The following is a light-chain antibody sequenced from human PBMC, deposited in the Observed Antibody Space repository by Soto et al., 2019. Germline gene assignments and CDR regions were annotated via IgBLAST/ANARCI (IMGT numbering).Light chain of an antibody. V-gene: IGLV2-14*03. CDR2: DVA. Sequence: QSVLTQPASVSGSPGQSITISCTGTGSDVGGYNYVSWYQHHPGKAPKLMIYDVANRPSGVSNRFSGSKSGNTASLTISGLQAEDEADYYCNSYTSSSTYVFGTGTKVTVL. CDR3: NSYTSSSTYV. CDR1: GSDVGGYNY. J-gene: IGLJ1*01.